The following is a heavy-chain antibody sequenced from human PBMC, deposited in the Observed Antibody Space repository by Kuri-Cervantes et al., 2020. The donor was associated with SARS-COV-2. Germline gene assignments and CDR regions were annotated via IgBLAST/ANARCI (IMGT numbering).Heavy chain of an antibody. Sequence: LRLSCTVSGGSISSGSYYWSWIRQPAGKGLEWIGYIYTSGSTNYNPSLKSRVTISVDTSKNQFSLKLSSVTAADTAVYYCARHSEYGDYVPPGGAFDIWGQGTMVTVSS. CDR2: IYTSGST. CDR3: ARHSEYGDYVPPGGAFDI. CDR1: GGSISSGSYY. D-gene: IGHD4-17*01. J-gene: IGHJ3*02. V-gene: IGHV4-61*09.